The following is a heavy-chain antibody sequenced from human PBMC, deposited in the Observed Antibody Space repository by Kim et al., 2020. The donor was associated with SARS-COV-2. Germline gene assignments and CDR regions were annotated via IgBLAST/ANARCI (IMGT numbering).Heavy chain of an antibody. J-gene: IGHJ6*01. CDR2: IYYSGST. CDR3: ARDESIAVERYGMDV. CDR1: GGSVSSGSYY. V-gene: IGHV4-61*01. D-gene: IGHD6-19*01. Sequence: SETLSLTCTVSGGSVSSGSYYWSWIRQPPGKGLEWIGYIYYSGSTNYNPSLKSRVTISVDTSKNQFSLKLSSVTAADTAVYYCARDESIAVERYGMDVWG.